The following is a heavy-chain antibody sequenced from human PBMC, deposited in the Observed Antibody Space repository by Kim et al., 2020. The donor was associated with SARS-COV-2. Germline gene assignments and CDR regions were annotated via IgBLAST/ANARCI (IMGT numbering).Heavy chain of an antibody. J-gene: IGHJ4*02. CDR1: GFTFSFYY. Sequence: GGSLRLSCAASGFTFSFYYMGWARQAPGKGLEWLANINHDGSVKAYVDSVKGRFTISRDNAKNSLFLQMNSLRVEDTAVYVCARDDTAGNIDYWGTGTL. D-gene: IGHD3-10*01. CDR2: INHDGSVK. CDR3: ARDDTAGNIDY. V-gene: IGHV3-7*03.